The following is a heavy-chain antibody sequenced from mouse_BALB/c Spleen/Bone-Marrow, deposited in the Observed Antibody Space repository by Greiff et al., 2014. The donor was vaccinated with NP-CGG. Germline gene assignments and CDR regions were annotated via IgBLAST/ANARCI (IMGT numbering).Heavy chain of an antibody. Sequence: DVQLQESGGGLVKPGGSLKLSCAASGFTFSDYYMYWVRQTPEKRLEWVATISDGGSYTDYPGSVKGRFTVSRDNAKNNLYLQMSSLKSEDTAMYFCARTYRPFALDYWGRGTSVTVSS. CDR3: ARTYRPFALDY. CDR1: GFTFSDYY. V-gene: IGHV5-4*02. J-gene: IGHJ4*01. CDR2: ISDGGSYT. D-gene: IGHD2-14*01.